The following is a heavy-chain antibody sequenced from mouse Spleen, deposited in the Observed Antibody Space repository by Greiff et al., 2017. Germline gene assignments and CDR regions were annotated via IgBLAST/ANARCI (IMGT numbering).Heavy chain of an antibody. Sequence: DVKLVESGPELVKPGASVKISCKASGYSFTGYYMNWVKQSPEKSLEWIGEINPSTGGTTYNQKFKAKATLTVDKSSSTAYMQLKSLTSEDSAVYYCARRYDGAMDYWGQGTSVTVSS. CDR2: INPSTGGT. CDR1: GYSFTGYY. J-gene: IGHJ4*01. D-gene: IGHD2-14*01. CDR3: ARRYDGAMDY. V-gene: IGHV1-42*01.